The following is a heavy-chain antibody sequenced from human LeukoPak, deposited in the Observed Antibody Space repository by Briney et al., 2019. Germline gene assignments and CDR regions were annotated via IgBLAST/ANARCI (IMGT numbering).Heavy chain of an antibody. CDR1: GYTFTSND. D-gene: IGHD2-15*01. CDR3: ARGRSCSGGSCYSHALDI. J-gene: IGHJ3*02. CDR2: MNPNSGNT. Sequence: ASVNVSCKASGYTFTSNDINWVRQAAGQGLEGMGWMNPNSGNTGYAQKFQGRVTMTRNTSISTAYMELSSLRSEDTAVYYCARGRSCSGGSCYSHALDIWGQGTMVTVSS. V-gene: IGHV1-8*01.